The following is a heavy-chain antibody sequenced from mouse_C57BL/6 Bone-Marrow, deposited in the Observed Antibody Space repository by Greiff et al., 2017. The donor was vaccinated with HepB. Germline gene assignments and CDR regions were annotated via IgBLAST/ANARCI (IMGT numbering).Heavy chain of an antibody. D-gene: IGHD2-4*01. CDR1: GFNIKDDY. Sequence: EVQLQQSGAELVRPGASVKLSCTASGFNIKDDYMHWVKQRPEQGLEWIGWIDPENGDTEYASKFQGKATITADTTSNTAYRQLSSLTSEDTAVYYCTTWISYAMDYWGQGTSVTVSS. CDR2: IDPENGDT. J-gene: IGHJ4*01. CDR3: TTWISYAMDY. V-gene: IGHV14-4*01.